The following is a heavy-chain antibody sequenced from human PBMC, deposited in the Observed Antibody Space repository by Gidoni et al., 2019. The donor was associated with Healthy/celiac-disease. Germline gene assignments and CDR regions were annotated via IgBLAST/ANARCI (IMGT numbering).Heavy chain of an antibody. J-gene: IGHJ3*02. D-gene: IGHD6-13*01. CDR1: GGTFSSYA. Sequence: QVQLVQSGAEVKKPGSSVKVSCKASGGTFSSYAISWVRQAPGQGLEWMGGIIPIFGTANYAQKFQGRVTITADESTSTAYMELSSLRSEDTAVYYCARDLGIAAAGNNDAFDIWGQGTMVTVSS. CDR3: ARDLGIAAAGNNDAFDI. CDR2: IIPIFGTA. V-gene: IGHV1-69*01.